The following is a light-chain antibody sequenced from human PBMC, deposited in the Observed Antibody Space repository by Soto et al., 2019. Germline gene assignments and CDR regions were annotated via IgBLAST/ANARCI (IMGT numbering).Light chain of an antibody. CDR3: QQYYSTPWT. Sequence: IVMTQSPDSLALSLCDRSTINCKCSQSGLYSSNNKNCLAWYQQKPGQPPKLLIYWASTRESGVPDRFSGSGSGTDFTLTISSLQAEDVAVYYCQQYYSTPWTFGQGTKVDI. J-gene: IGKJ1*01. V-gene: IGKV4-1*01. CDR2: WAS. CDR1: QSGLYSSNNKNC.